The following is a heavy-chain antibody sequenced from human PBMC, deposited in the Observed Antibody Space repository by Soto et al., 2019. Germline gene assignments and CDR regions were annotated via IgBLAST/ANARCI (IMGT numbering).Heavy chain of an antibody. J-gene: IGHJ3*02. CDR3: AQSLFSYDILTRYYNDAFDI. V-gene: IGHV2-5*02. CDR1: GCSLSTIGVG. Sequence: ITLKEYGPTLVTPTQTLTLTCTFSGCSLSTIGVGVGWIRQPPGTALEWLAPIYWDDDKRYSPSMKSRLTITKDTPKNQVVFTMTNMDPVYTATYYCAQSLFSYDILTRYYNDAFDIWGQGTMVTVSS. D-gene: IGHD3-9*01. CDR2: IYWDDDK.